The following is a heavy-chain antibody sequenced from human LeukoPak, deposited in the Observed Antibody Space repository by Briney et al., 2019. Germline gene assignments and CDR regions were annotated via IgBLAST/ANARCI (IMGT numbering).Heavy chain of an antibody. J-gene: IGHJ4*02. CDR2: INPNSGGT. CDR1: GYTFTKYY. D-gene: IGHD3-10*01. CDR3: ARAWTYYYGSGRLELGLNVDY. Sequence: ASVKVSCKASGYTFTKYYIHWVRQAPGQGLEWMGWINPNSGGTNYAQKFQGRVTMTRDTSISTAYMELSRLRSDDTAVYYCARAWTYYYGSGRLELGLNVDYWGQGTLVTVSS. V-gene: IGHV1-2*02.